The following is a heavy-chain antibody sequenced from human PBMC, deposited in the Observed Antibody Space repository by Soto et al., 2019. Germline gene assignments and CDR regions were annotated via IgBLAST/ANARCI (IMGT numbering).Heavy chain of an antibody. CDR3: VKHSGSFNT. J-gene: IGHJ5*02. D-gene: IGHD3-10*01. CDR1: GFTFGTTD. CDR2: IDGSGGIT. Sequence: QLLQSGGGLVQPWGSLTLSCAASGFTFGTTDMSWVRQAPGEGLEWVSTIDGSGGITYYADSVKGRFTISRDNSRNTGYPQMNRLRSDDTGLYYCVKHSGSFNTWGQGALVTVSS. V-gene: IGHV3-23*01.